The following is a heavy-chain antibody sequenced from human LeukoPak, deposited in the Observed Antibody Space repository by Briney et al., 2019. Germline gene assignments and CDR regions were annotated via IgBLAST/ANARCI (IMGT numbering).Heavy chain of an antibody. V-gene: IGHV6-1*01. CDR2: TYYRSKWYD. CDR3: AKDSGFGLNGFDP. D-gene: IGHD3-16*01. J-gene: IGHJ5*02. Sequence: SQTFSLTCAISGDSVSSNSAAWNWIRQSPSRGLEWLGRTYYRSKWYDDYAVSVKSRITINPDTSKNQFSLQLNSVTPDDTAVYYCAKDSGFGLNGFDPWGQGTLVTVSS. CDR1: GDSVSSNSAA.